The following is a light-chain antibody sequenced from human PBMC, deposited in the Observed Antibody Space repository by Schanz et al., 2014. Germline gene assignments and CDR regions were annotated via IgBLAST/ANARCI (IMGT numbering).Light chain of an antibody. CDR1: QSVSSN. J-gene: IGKJ4*01. Sequence: EIVMTQSPATLSVSPGERATLSCRASQSVSSNLAWYQQKPGQAPRLLIYGASSRATGIPDRFSGSGSGTDFTLTITRLEPEDFAVYYCQQYGSSPLFGGGTKVEIK. V-gene: IGKV3-20*01. CDR2: GAS. CDR3: QQYGSSPL.